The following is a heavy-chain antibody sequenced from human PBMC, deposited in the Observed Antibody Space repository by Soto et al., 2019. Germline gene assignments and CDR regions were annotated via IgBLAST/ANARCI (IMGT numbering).Heavy chain of an antibody. CDR3: ARDSGYSYGPLDY. Sequence: EVQLVESGGGLVQPGGSLRLSCAASGFTFSSYSMNWVRQAPGKGLEWVSYISSSSSTIYYEDSVKGRFSISRENAKNSLYLQMNSLRAEDTAVYYCARDSGYSYGPLDYWGQGTLVTVSS. CDR1: GFTFSSYS. J-gene: IGHJ4*02. CDR2: ISSSSSTI. V-gene: IGHV3-48*01. D-gene: IGHD5-18*01.